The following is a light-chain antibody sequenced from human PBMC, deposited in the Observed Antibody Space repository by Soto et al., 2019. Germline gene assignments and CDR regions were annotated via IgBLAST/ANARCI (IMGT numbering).Light chain of an antibody. CDR2: EVN. CDR1: SSDVGGYNY. V-gene: IGLV2-14*01. J-gene: IGLJ2*01. Sequence: QSALTQPASVSGSPGQSITISCTGTSSDVGGYNYVSWYQQHPGKAPKLMIYEVNNRPSGISHRFSGAKSGNTASLTISGLQAEDEADYYCSSYTSSRGLIFGGGTKVTVL. CDR3: SSYTSSRGLI.